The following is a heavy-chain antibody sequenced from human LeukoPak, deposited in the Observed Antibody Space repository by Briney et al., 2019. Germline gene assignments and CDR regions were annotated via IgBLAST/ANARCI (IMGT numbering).Heavy chain of an antibody. CDR2: INHSGST. CDR1: GGSFSGYY. J-gene: IGHJ4*02. Sequence: SETLSLTCAVYGGSFSGYYWSWIRQPPGKGLEWIGEINHSGSTNYNPSLKSRVTISVDTSKNQFPLKLSSVTAADTAVYYCAREMEQRSLDYWGQGTLVTVSS. V-gene: IGHV4-34*01. D-gene: IGHD1-26*01. CDR3: AREMEQRSLDY.